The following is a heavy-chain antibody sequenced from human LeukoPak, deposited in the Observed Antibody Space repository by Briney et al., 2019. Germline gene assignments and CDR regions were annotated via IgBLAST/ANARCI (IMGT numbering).Heavy chain of an antibody. Sequence: GASVQVSCKASGYTFTGYYMHWVRQAPGQGLEWMGWINPNSGGTNYAQKFQGRVTMTRDTSISTAYMELSRLRSDDTAVYYCARARVGGPRLIDYWGQGTLVTVSS. J-gene: IGHJ4*02. V-gene: IGHV1-2*02. CDR2: INPNSGGT. CDR3: ARARVGGPRLIDY. CDR1: GYTFTGYY. D-gene: IGHD4-23*01.